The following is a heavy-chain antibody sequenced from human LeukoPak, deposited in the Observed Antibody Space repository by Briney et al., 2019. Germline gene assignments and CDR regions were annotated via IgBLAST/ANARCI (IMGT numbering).Heavy chain of an antibody. CDR1: GFTFSSYA. D-gene: IGHD3-3*01. CDR3: AXDVXPPVLRFLEWLSHGMDV. V-gene: IGHV3-23*01. Sequence: PGGSLRLSCAASGFTFSSYAMSWVRQAPGKGLEWVSAISGSGGSAYYADSVKGRFTISRDNSKNTLYLQMNSLRAEDTAVYYCAXDVXPPVLRFLEWLSHGMDVWGQGTTVTVSS. CDR2: ISGSGGSA. J-gene: IGHJ6*02.